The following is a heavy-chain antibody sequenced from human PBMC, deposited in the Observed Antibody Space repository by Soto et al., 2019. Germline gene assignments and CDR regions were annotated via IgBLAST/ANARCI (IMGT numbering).Heavy chain of an antibody. CDR1: GCTFIDYY. Sequence: GGSLRLSCAASGCTFIDYYVSWIRQAPGKGLEWVSYISSSGSTIYYADSVKGRFTISRDNAKNSLYLQMNSLRAEDTAVYYCARYSSSSWAPFDYWGQGTLVTVSS. CDR3: ARYSSSSWAPFDY. J-gene: IGHJ4*02. V-gene: IGHV3-11*01. D-gene: IGHD6-6*01. CDR2: ISSSGSTI.